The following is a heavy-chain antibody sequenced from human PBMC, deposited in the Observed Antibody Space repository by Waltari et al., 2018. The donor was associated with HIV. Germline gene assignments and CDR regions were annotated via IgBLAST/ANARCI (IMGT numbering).Heavy chain of an antibody. CDR3: YRSGRAAGTIDY. CDR2: IYYSGST. J-gene: IGHJ4*02. D-gene: IGHD6-13*01. V-gene: IGHV4-39*01. CDR1: GGSISSSSYY. Sequence: QLQLQESDPGLVKPSETLSLTCTVSGGSISSSSYYWGWIRQPPGKGLEWIGSIYYSGSTYYNPSRNSRVTISLDTSKNQFSLKLSSVTAADTAVYYCYRSGRAAGTIDYWGQGTLVTVSS.